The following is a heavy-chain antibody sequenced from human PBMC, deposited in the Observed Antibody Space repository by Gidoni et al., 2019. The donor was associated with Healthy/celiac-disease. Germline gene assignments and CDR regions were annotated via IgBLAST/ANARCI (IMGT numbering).Heavy chain of an antibody. J-gene: IGHJ4*02. CDR1: GFTFSSYS. CDR3: ARDMSGSYPGSFDY. V-gene: IGHV3-48*01. Sequence: EVQLVESGGGLVQPGGSLRLSCAASGFTFSSYSMNWVRQAPGKGLEWVSYISSSSSTIYYAGSVKGRFTISRDNAKNSLYLQMNSLRAEDTAVYYCARDMSGSYPGSFDYWGQGTLVTVSS. CDR2: ISSSSSTI. D-gene: IGHD1-26*01.